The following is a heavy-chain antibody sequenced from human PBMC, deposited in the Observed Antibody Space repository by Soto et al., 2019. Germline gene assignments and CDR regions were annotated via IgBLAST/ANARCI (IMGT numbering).Heavy chain of an antibody. J-gene: IGHJ4*02. Sequence: GGTLRLTCAASGVTFSSYAMSWVRQAPGKGLEWVSAISGSGSSTYNPASMRGLYIISRDNSKNTLYQQMHSPRAEYPAVSHCAKEYNWYRVDYWGQGTMVTVSS. V-gene: IGHV3-23*01. CDR3: AKEYNWYRVDY. CDR1: GVTFSSYA. D-gene: IGHD1-20*01. CDR2: ISGSGSST.